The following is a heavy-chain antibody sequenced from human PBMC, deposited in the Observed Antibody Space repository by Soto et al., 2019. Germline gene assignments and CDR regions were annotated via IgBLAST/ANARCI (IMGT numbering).Heavy chain of an antibody. Sequence: QVQLVQSGAEVKKPGSSVKVSCKASGGTFSSYAISWVRQAPGQGLEWMGGIIPIFGTANYAQKFQGRVTNTADEXXNXAXXERSSLRSEDTAVYYCARGRQYGGGGSCYPYYFDYWGQGPLVTVSS. CDR2: IIPIFGTA. CDR3: ARGRQYGGGGSCYPYYFDY. CDR1: GGTFSSYA. D-gene: IGHD2-15*01. J-gene: IGHJ4*02. V-gene: IGHV1-69*12.